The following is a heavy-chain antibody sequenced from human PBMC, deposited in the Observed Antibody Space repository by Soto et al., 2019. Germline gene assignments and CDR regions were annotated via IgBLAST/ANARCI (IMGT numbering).Heavy chain of an antibody. D-gene: IGHD3-22*01. CDR2: IYYSGST. J-gene: IGHJ5*02. Sequence: SETLSLTCTVSGGSISSGDYYWSWIRQPPGKGLEWIGYIYYSGSTYYNPSLKSRVTISVDTSKNQFSLKLSSVTAADTAVYYCARGEGYSDSSGYYFFPYWFDPWGQCTLVPVSP. CDR1: GGSISSGDYY. V-gene: IGHV4-30-4*01. CDR3: ARGEGYSDSSGYYFFPYWFDP.